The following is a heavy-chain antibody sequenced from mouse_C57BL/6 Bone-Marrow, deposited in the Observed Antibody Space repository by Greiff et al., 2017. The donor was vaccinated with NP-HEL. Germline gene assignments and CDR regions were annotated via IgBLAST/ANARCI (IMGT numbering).Heavy chain of an antibody. CDR1: GFTFSDYY. D-gene: IGHD1-1*01. Sequence: EVQVVESGGGLVQPGGSLKLSCAASGFTFSDYYMYWVRQTPEKRLEWVAYISNGGGSTYYPDTVKGRFTISRDNAKNTLYLQMSRLKSEDTAMYYCARSLITTVVPYWYFDVWGTGNTVTVSS. V-gene: IGHV5-12*01. CDR3: ARSLITTVVPYWYFDV. J-gene: IGHJ1*03. CDR2: ISNGGGST.